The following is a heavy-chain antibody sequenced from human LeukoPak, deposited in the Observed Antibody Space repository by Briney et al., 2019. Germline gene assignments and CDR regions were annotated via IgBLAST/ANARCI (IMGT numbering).Heavy chain of an antibody. CDR1: GGSISSSSYY. V-gene: IGHV4-39*07. CDR2: IYYSGST. CDR3: ARVFSVAGTFDY. Sequence: SETLSLTCTVSGGSISSSSYYWGWIRQPPGKGLEWIGSIYYSGSTYYNPSLKSRVTMSVDTSKNQFSLNLSSVTAADTAVYYCARVFSVAGTFDYWGQGTLVTVSS. J-gene: IGHJ4*02. D-gene: IGHD6-19*01.